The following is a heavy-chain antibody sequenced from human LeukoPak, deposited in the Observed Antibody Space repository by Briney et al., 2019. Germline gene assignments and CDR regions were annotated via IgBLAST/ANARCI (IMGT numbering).Heavy chain of an antibody. CDR3: ARSVTWIQAPLDY. J-gene: IGHJ4*02. D-gene: IGHD5-18*01. Sequence: SVKVSCKASGGTFSSYAISWGRQAPGQGLEWMGGIIPIFGTANYAQKFQGRVTITTDESTSTAYMELSSLRSEDTAVYYCARSVTWIQAPLDYWGQGTLVTVSS. V-gene: IGHV1-69*05. CDR2: IIPIFGTA. CDR1: GGTFSSYA.